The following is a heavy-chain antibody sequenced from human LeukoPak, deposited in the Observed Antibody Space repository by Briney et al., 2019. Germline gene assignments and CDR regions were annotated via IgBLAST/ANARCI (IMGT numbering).Heavy chain of an antibody. CDR1: GFSFSNYA. J-gene: IGHJ4*02. Sequence: PGGSLRLSCAASGFSFSNYAMSWVRQAPARGPEWVSSIRGGGETFYADSVKGRFTISRDNAKNSLYLQMNSLRAEDTALYYCARGVIGYYSFDYWGQGTLVTVSS. CDR3: ARGVIGYYSFDY. V-gene: IGHV3-23*01. CDR2: IRGGGET. D-gene: IGHD3-22*01.